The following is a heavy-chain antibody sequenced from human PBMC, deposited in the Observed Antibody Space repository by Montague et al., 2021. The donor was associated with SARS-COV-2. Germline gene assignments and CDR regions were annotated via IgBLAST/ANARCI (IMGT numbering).Heavy chain of an antibody. Sequence: SETLSLTCTVSGGSFSDYYWSWIRQPPGKGLELVGEINHRGTSNYNPSLKSRVPISVYASKNQYSLYLSSVTAADTAVYYCARGRQHFNMIVVVMTVVEYYFDFWGQGTLVTVSS. D-gene: IGHD3-22*01. CDR2: INHRGTS. J-gene: IGHJ4*02. V-gene: IGHV4-34*01. CDR1: GGSFSDYY. CDR3: ARGRQHFNMIVVVMTVVEYYFDF.